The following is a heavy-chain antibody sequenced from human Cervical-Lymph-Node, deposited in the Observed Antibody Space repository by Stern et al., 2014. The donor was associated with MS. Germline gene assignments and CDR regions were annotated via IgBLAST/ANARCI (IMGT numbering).Heavy chain of an antibody. V-gene: IGHV2-70*01. CDR3: ARYRRADCSDGVCVGGLGMDV. D-gene: IGHD2-8*01. Sequence: QFTLRESSPATLKPTQTLTLTCSFSGFSLNTSGMCVSWIRQPPGKGLEWFAHIDWADKKSHSPSLRSRLTISKDTPKNQVVLTMTNVDHVDTATYYCARYRRADCSDGVCVGGLGMDVWGQGTTVIVSS. CDR2: IDWADKK. J-gene: IGHJ6*02. CDR1: GFSLNTSGMC.